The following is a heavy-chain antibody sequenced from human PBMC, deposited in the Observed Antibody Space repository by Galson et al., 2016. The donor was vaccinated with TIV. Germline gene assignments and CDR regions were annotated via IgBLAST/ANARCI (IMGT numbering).Heavy chain of an antibody. Sequence: SLRLSCAASGFTFSNFAMHWVRQAPGKGLEWVSSISATGGSTYYADSVKGRFTTSRDNSKDQLYLQMNSLGAEDTAVYYFAKTIAVAGVLINYFYYGMDVWGHWTTVSVSS. CDR3: AKTIAVAGVLINYFYYGMDV. CDR1: GFTFSNFA. J-gene: IGHJ6*02. CDR2: ISATGGST. V-gene: IGHV3-23*01. D-gene: IGHD3-3*01.